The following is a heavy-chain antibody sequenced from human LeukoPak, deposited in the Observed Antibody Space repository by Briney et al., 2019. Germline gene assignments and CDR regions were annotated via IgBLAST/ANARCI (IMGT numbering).Heavy chain of an antibody. V-gene: IGHV4-39*01. CDR1: GGSISSSSYY. CDR3: ARHGPYSSGWGD. D-gene: IGHD6-19*01. J-gene: IGHJ4*02. Sequence: SETLSLTCTVSGGSISSSSYYWGWIRQPPGKGLEWIGSIYYSGSTYYNPSLKSRVTISVDTSKNQFSLKLSSVTAADTAVYYCARHGPYSSGWGDWDQGTLVTVSS. CDR2: IYYSGST.